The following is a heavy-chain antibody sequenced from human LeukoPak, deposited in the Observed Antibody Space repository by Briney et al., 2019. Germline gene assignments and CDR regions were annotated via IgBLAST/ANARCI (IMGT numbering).Heavy chain of an antibody. J-gene: IGHJ5*02. Sequence: SETLSLTCTVSGASISSYYWSWIRRPPGKGLEWIGKIHYSGSTNYNPSLKSRVTISVDTSKNQFSLKLSSVTAADTAVYYCARRAGSGWSINWYDPWGQGTLITVSS. CDR2: IHYSGST. D-gene: IGHD6-19*01. CDR1: GASISSYY. V-gene: IGHV4-59*08. CDR3: ARRAGSGWSINWYDP.